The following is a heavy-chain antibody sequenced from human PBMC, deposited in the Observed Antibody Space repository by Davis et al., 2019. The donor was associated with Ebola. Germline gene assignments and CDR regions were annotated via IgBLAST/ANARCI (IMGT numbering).Heavy chain of an antibody. Sequence: GESLKISCAASGFTFSGYSMNWVRQAPGKGLEWVSYISSSSSTIYYADSVKGRFTISRDNAKNSLYLQMNSLRDEDTAVYYCAKFSRVGDSVWGQGTLVTVSS. CDR3: AKFSRVGDSV. CDR2: ISSSSSTI. CDR1: GFTFSGYS. D-gene: IGHD3-3*01. J-gene: IGHJ4*02. V-gene: IGHV3-48*02.